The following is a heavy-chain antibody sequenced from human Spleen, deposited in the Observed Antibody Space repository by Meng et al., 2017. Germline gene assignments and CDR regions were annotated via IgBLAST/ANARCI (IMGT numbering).Heavy chain of an antibody. J-gene: IGHJ3*02. Sequence: GGSLRLSCAASGFTFSDYYMSWIRQAPGKGLEWVSHIDSGGSTIYYADSVQGRFTISRDNARESLYLQMNSLKVEDTAVYYCARRVIGASMSAFDIWGQGTMVTVSS. D-gene: IGHD3-22*01. CDR2: IDSGGSTI. CDR1: GFTFSDYY. CDR3: ARRVIGASMSAFDI. V-gene: IGHV3-11*01.